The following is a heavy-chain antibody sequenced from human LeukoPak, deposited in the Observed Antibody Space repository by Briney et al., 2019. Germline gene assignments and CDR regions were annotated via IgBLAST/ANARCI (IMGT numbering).Heavy chain of an antibody. V-gene: IGHV1-2*02. Sequence: GASVKVSCKASGYTFTGYYMHWVRQAPGQGLEWMGWINPNSGGTNYAQKFQGRVTMTRDTSISTAYKELSRLRSDDTAVYYCARVRDYYDSSGYYIDYWGQGTLVTVSS. CDR3: ARVRDYYDSSGYYIDY. J-gene: IGHJ4*02. CDR1: GYTFTGYY. D-gene: IGHD3-22*01. CDR2: INPNSGGT.